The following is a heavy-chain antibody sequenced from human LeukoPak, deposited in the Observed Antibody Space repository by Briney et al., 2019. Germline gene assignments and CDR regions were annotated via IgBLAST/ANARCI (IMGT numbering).Heavy chain of an antibody. CDR1: GFTFSRHW. CDR3: ARFPLYNWNCDY. Sequence: PGGSLRLSCAASGFTFSRHWMSWVRQAPGKGLEWVANINQDGSEKYYVDSVKGRFSISRDNAKNSLYLQMNSLRAEDTAVYYCARFPLYNWNCDYWGQGTLVTVSS. D-gene: IGHD1-7*01. CDR2: INQDGSEK. J-gene: IGHJ4*02. V-gene: IGHV3-7*01.